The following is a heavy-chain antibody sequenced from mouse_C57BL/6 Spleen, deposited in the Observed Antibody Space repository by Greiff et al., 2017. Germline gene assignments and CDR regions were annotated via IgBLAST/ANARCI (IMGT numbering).Heavy chain of an antibody. V-gene: IGHV5-17*01. CDR3: ARRYYDYDVEVVAY. J-gene: IGHJ3*01. D-gene: IGHD2-4*01. CDR1: GFTFSDYG. Sequence: EVQRVESGGGLVKPGGSLKLSCAASGFTFSDYGMHWVRQAPEKGLEWVAYISSGSSTIYYADTVKGRFTISRDNAKNTLFLQMTSLRSEDTAMYYCARRYYDYDVEVVAYWGQGTLVTVSA. CDR2: ISSGSSTI.